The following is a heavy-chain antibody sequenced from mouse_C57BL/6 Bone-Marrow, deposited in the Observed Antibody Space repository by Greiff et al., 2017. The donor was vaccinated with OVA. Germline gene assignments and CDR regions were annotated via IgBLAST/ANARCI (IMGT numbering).Heavy chain of an antibody. Sequence: VQLQQPGAELVRPGSSVKLSCTASGYTFTSYWMDWVKQRPGQGLEWIGNIYPSDSETHYNQKFKDKATLTVDKSSSTAYMQLSSLTSEDSAVYYCARDEGNYVGFAYWGQGTLVTVSA. V-gene: IGHV1-61*01. J-gene: IGHJ3*01. CDR2: IYPSDSET. D-gene: IGHD2-1*01. CDR1: GYTFTSYW. CDR3: ARDEGNYVGFAY.